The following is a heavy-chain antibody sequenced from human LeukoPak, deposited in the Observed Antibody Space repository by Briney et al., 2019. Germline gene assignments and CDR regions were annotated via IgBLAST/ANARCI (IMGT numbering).Heavy chain of an antibody. CDR3: AKELCSGSYSASDY. J-gene: IGHJ4*02. CDR1: VITFTSYS. CDR2: ISGSGGTT. D-gene: IGHD1-26*01. Sequence: PGGSLRLSCAASVITFTSYSMTWVRHAPGKGLEWVLGISGSGGTTYYADSVKGRFTISRDNSKNTLYLQMNSLRVEDTSVYYCAKELCSGSYSASDYWGQGTLVTVSS. V-gene: IGHV3-23*01.